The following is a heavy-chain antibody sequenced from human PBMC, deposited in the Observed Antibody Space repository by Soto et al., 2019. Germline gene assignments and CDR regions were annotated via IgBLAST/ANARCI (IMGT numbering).Heavy chain of an antibody. CDR3: ARGNLRVSDNWFDP. CDR2: INPNSGNT. J-gene: IGHJ5*02. D-gene: IGHD4-17*01. Sequence: ASVKVSCKASGGTFSSYTISWVRQAPGQGLEWMGRINPNSGNTNYAQKLQGRVTMTTNTSTSTAYMELRSLRSDDTAVYYCARGNLRVSDNWFDPWGQGTLVTVSS. CDR1: GGTFSSYT. V-gene: IGHV1-18*01.